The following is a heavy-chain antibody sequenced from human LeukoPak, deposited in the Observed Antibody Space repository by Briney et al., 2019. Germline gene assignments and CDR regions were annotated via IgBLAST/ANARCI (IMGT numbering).Heavy chain of an antibody. D-gene: IGHD2-21*01. V-gene: IGHV4-59*01. J-gene: IGHJ4*02. CDR2: IYYSGST. CDR3: ARGVVIAPQTFDY. Sequence: SETLSLTCTVSGESISGFYWTWIRQPPGKGLEWIGYIYYSGSTNYNPSLKSRVTISVDTSKNQFSLKLSSVTAADTAVYYCARGVVIAPQTFDYWGQGTQVTVSS. CDR1: GESISGFY.